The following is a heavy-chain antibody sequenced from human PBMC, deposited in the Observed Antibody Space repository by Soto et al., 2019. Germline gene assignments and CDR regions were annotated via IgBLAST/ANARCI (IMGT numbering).Heavy chain of an antibody. Sequence: QVQLVQSGAEVKKPGASVKVSCKASGYTFTSYGISWVRQAPGQGLEWMGWISAYNGNTNYAQKLQGRVTMTTDTSTSTAYMELRSLRSDDTAVYYCARLSAITRSGYGWEYYYDMDVWGKGTTVTVSS. CDR3: ARLSAITRSGYGWEYYYDMDV. CDR1: GYTFTSYG. CDR2: ISAYNGNT. V-gene: IGHV1-18*01. D-gene: IGHD3-3*01. J-gene: IGHJ6*03.